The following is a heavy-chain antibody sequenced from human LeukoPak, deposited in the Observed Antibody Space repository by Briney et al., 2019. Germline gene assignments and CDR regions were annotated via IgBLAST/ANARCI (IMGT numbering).Heavy chain of an antibody. CDR3: VSFYETY. CDR1: GNYW. CDR2: INSDGSWT. J-gene: IGHJ4*02. V-gene: IGHV3-74*01. Sequence: PGGSLRLSCAASGNYWMHWVRQAPGKGLVWVSHINSDGSWTSYADSVKGRFTISKDNAKNTVNLQTNSLRAEDTAVYYCVSFYETYWGRGTLVTVSS. D-gene: IGHD2/OR15-2a*01.